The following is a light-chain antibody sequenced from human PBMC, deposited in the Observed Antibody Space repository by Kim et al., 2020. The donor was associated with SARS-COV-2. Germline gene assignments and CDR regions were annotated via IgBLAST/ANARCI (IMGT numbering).Light chain of an antibody. CDR1: QSISSNY. J-gene: IGKJ1*01. CDR3: QQYGSSPWT. Sequence: EIVLTQSPGTLSLSPGEIATLSCRASQSISSNYLAWYQQKPGQAPRLLVYGASSRAAGVPDRFSGSGSGTDFTLTLSRLEPEDFAVYYCQQYGSSPWTFGQGTKVDIK. V-gene: IGKV3-20*01. CDR2: GAS.